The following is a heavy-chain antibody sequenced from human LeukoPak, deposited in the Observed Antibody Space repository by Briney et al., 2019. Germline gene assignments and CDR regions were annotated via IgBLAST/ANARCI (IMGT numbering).Heavy chain of an antibody. D-gene: IGHD3-10*01. CDR3: ARAPYPDYYGSGSYLDY. V-gene: IGHV4-59*01. J-gene: IGHJ4*02. CDR2: IYYSGST. CDR1: GGSISSYY. Sequence: PSETLSFTCTVSGGSISSYYWSWIRQPPGKGLEWIGYIYYSGSTNYNPSLKSRVTISVDTSKNQFSLKLSSVTAADTAVYYCARAPYPDYYGSGSYLDYWGQGTLVTVSS.